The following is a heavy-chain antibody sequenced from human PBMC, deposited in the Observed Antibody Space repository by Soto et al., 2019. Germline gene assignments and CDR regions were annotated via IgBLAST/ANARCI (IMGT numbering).Heavy chain of an antibody. Sequence: QVQLVQSGAEVKKPGASVKVSCEASGYTFSTYEMHWVRQAPGQRPEWMGWINGGNGKSKYSETLQGRVTFTRDTSASTAYMELTSLRSEDTAVYYCARGGGATFTHYYYYMDVWGTETTVTVSS. CDR2: INGGNGKS. CDR3: ARGGGATFTHYYYYMDV. D-gene: IGHD1-26*01. V-gene: IGHV1-3*01. CDR1: GYTFSTYE. J-gene: IGHJ6*03.